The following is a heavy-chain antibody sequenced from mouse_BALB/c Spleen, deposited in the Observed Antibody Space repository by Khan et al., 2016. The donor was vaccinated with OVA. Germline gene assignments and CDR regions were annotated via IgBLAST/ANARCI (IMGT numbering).Heavy chain of an antibody. V-gene: IGHV1-7*01. CDR3: ANNGSSSAWLTY. D-gene: IGHD1-1*01. CDR2: INPSTGYT. J-gene: IGHJ3*01. Sequence: QVQLQQSGAELAKPGASVKMSCKTSGYTFTSYWMHWVKQRPGQGLEWIGYINPSTGYTEYHQRFKDKATLPADKSSSTAYMQLSSLTSEESAVYYCANNGSSSAWLTYWGQGTLVTVSA. CDR1: GYTFTSYW.